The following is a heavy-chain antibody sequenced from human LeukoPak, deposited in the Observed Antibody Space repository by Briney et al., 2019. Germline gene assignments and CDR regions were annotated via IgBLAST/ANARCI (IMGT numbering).Heavy chain of an antibody. CDR2: INSNGGST. D-gene: IGHD3-10*01. CDR1: GFFFSGCT. V-gene: IGHV3-64*01. CDR3: AREVDGSGTFDY. Sequence: PGGSLRLSCAASGFFFSGCTMHWVRQAPGKRLEYVSAINSNGGSTYYANSVKGRFTISRDNSKNTLYLYMGSLRPEDMAVYYCAREVDGSGTFDYWGQGALVTVSS. J-gene: IGHJ4*02.